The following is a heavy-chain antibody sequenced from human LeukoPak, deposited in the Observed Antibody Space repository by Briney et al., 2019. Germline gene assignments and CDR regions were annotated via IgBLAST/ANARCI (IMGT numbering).Heavy chain of an antibody. Sequence: ASVKVSCKASGYTFTSYGISWVRQAPGQGLEWMGWISAYNGNTNYAQKLQGRVTMTTDTSTSTAYTELRSLRSDDTAVYYCARLTTPALWPPGAFDIWGQGTMVTVSS. CDR3: ARLTTPALWPPGAFDI. CDR2: ISAYNGNT. D-gene: IGHD3-22*01. V-gene: IGHV1-18*01. J-gene: IGHJ3*02. CDR1: GYTFTSYG.